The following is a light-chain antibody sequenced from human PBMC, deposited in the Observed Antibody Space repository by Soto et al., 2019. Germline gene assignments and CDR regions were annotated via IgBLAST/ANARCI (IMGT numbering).Light chain of an antibody. CDR2: QVT. Sequence: QSALAQPASVSGSPEQSITISCTGSSSDIASFNYVSWYQQYPGKAPKLLIYQVTSRASGVSHRFSGSKFGDTASLTISGLQPEDEAEYYCNSYSSSTFYVFGTGTKLTVL. J-gene: IGLJ1*01. CDR3: NSYSSSTFYV. CDR1: SSDIASFNY. V-gene: IGLV2-14*01.